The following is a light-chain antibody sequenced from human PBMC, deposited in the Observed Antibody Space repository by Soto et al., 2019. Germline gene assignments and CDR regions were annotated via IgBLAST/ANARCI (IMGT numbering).Light chain of an antibody. Sequence: QSALTQPASVSGSPGQSITISCTGTSSDVGGYNFVSWYQQHPGKAPKLIIYEVTSRPSGVSNRFSGSKSGNTASLTISGLQAEDEADYYCSSYTSSSTPVVFGGGTKLTVL. V-gene: IGLV2-14*03. J-gene: IGLJ2*01. CDR3: SSYTSSSTPVV. CDR2: EVT. CDR1: SSDVGGYNF.